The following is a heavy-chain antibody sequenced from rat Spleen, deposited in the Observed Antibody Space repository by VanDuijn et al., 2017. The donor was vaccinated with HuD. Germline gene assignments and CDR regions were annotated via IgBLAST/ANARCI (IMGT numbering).Heavy chain of an antibody. CDR1: GISFTDYS. V-gene: IGHV2S63*01. D-gene: IGHD1-11*01. Sequence: EVQVKESGPGLVQPSQTLSLTCTVSGISFTDYSVHWVRQPPGKGLEWMGVMWRSGSTEYNSGLKSRLSISRDTSKSQVFLKMTSLQTEDTATYYCARHTPFNYGTVGDYWGQGASVTVSS. CDR3: ARHTPFNYGTVGDY. CDR2: MWRSGST. J-gene: IGHJ4*01.